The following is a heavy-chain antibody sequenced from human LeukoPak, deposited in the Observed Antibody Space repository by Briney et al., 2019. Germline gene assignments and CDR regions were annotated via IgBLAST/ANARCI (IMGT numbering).Heavy chain of an antibody. CDR2: IIPIFGTA. CDR1: GGTFSSYV. J-gene: IGHJ6*03. V-gene: IGHV1-69*13. D-gene: IGHD2-2*01. CDR3: ARGSLGYCSSTSCYCYYYYMDV. Sequence: SVKVSCKASGGTFSSYVISWVRQAPGQGLEWMGGIIPIFGTANYAQKFQGRVTITADESTSTAYMELSSLRSEDTAVYYCARGSLGYCSSTSCYCYYYYMDVWGKGTTVTVSS.